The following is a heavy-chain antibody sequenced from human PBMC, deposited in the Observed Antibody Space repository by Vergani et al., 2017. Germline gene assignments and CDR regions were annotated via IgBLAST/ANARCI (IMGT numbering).Heavy chain of an antibody. CDR2: MDYSGST. CDR3: ASKRGACRAAYCHSYDF. CDR1: GDSVISTDYH. V-gene: IGHV4-39*01. Sequence: QVQLQESGPGLVKPSETLSLTCTVSGDSVISTDYHWGWIRQPPGKGLEWIGSMDYSGSTSYNPSLGSRISISFETPKNQFSLRLTSVTAAHTAVYYCASKRGACRAAYCHSYDFWGPGTLVGVSS. J-gene: IGHJ4*02. D-gene: IGHD2-15*01.